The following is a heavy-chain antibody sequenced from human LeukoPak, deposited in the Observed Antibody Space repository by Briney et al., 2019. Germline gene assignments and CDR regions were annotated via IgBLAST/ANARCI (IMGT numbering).Heavy chain of an antibody. J-gene: IGHJ4*02. CDR3: ASNVDTAMVGGDYYFDY. Sequence: GGSLRLSCAASGFTVSSNYMSWVRQAPGKGLEWVSVIYSGGSTYYADSVKGRFTISRDNSKNTLYLQMNSLRAEDTAVYYCASNVDTAMVGGDYYFDYWGQGTLVTVS. CDR1: GFTVSSNY. D-gene: IGHD5-18*01. V-gene: IGHV3-66*01. CDR2: IYSGGST.